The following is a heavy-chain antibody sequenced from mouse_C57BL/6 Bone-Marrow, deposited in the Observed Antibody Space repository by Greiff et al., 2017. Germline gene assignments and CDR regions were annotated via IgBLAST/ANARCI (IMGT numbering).Heavy chain of an antibody. CDR1: GFSLTSYA. CDR3: SHLPFYYGSSYFDY. V-gene: IGHV2-9-1*01. CDR2: IWTGGGT. Sequence: VMLVESGPGLVAPSQSLSITCTVSGFSLTSYAISWVRQPPGKGLEWLGVIWTGGGTNYNSALKSRLSISKDNSKSQVFLKMNSLQTDDTARYYCSHLPFYYGSSYFDYWGQGTTLTVSS. D-gene: IGHD1-1*01. J-gene: IGHJ2*01.